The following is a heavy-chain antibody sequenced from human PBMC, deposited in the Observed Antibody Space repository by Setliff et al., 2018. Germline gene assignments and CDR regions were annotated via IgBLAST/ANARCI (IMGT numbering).Heavy chain of an antibody. CDR2: TSYDGINK. V-gene: IGHV3-30*07. CDR3: ARTQVVPAATYSIDY. Sequence: GGSLRLSCAASGFTFSSYPMHWVRQAPGKGLEWVAVTSYDGINKYYADSVKGRFTISRDNAKNLLYLQMNSLRAEDTAVYYCARTQVVPAATYSIDYWGQGTLVTVSS. J-gene: IGHJ4*02. D-gene: IGHD2-2*01. CDR1: GFTFSSYP.